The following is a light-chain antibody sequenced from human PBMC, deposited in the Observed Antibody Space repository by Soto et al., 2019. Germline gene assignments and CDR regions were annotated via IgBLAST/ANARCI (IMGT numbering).Light chain of an antibody. J-gene: IGKJ4*01. Sequence: IQLTRSPASGYGSVGDKVTIPCQASQDIGNFLSWYQQKPGKVPKLLIFDASNLETGVPSRFSGSGSGTDFTFTISSLQPDDIATYYCQQYDNLPLTLGGGTKVDIK. CDR3: QQYDNLPLT. V-gene: IGKV1-33*01. CDR2: DAS. CDR1: QDIGNF.